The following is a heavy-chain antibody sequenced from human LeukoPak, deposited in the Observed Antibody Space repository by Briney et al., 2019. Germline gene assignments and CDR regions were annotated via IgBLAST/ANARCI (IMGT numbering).Heavy chain of an antibody. CDR1: GDSINSLDL. CDR3: AGLVGRYSSGLYYYYFDY. V-gene: IGHV4-4*02. Sequence: SETLTLTCTVSGDSINSLDLWSWVRQPPGKGLEWIGEMYLSGTTHSNPSVKSRVTISIDKSKNQFFLNLSSVTTADTAVYYCAGLVGRYSSGLYYYYFDYWGQGTLVTVSS. D-gene: IGHD3-22*01. J-gene: IGHJ4*02. CDR2: MYLSGTT.